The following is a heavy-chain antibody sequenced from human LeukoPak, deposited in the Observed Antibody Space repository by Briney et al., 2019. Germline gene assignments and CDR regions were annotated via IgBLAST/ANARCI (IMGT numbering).Heavy chain of an antibody. CDR1: GFTFSSYE. J-gene: IGHJ4*02. CDR2: ISSGRDTI. CDR3: AKSMDILTGYLWSLDY. V-gene: IGHV3-48*03. D-gene: IGHD3-9*01. Sequence: GGSLRLSCAASGFTFSSYEMNWVRQAPGKGLEWVSYISSGRDTIYYADSAKGRFTISRDNSKNTLYLQMNSLRAEDTAVYYCAKSMDILTGYLWSLDYWGQGTLVTVSS.